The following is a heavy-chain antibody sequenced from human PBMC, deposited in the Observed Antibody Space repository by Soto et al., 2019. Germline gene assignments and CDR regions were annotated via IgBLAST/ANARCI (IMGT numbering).Heavy chain of an antibody. J-gene: IGHJ5*02. V-gene: IGHV3-21*01. D-gene: IGHD3-22*01. CDR1: GFTFSSYS. CDR2: ISSSSSYI. CDR3: AREIEDTMIAGGWFDP. Sequence: PGGSLRLSCAASGFTFSSYSMNWARQAPGKGLEWVSSISSSSSYIYYADSVKGRFTISRDNAKNSLYLQMNSLRAEDTAVYYCAREIEDTMIAGGWFDPWGQGTLVTVSS.